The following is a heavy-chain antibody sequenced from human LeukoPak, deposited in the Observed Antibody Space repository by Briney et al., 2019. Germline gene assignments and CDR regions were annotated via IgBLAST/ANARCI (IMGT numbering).Heavy chain of an antibody. J-gene: IGHJ4*02. V-gene: IGHV3-23*01. CDR1: GFTLSSYA. CDR3: AKLYNSDWYTFFDY. D-gene: IGHD6-19*01. CDR2: ISGSGGSA. Sequence: GGSLRPSCAASGFTLSSYAMSWVRQAPGKGLEWVSAISGSGGSAYYADSVKGRFTISRDNSKNTVYLQMNSLRAEDTAVYYCAKLYNSDWYTFFDYWGQGTLVTVSS.